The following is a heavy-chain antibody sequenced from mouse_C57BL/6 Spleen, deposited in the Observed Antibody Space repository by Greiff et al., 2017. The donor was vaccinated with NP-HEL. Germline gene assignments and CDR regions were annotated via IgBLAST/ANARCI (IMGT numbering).Heavy chain of an antibody. V-gene: IGHV1-5*01. Sequence: VHVKQSGTVLARPGASVKMSCKTSGYTFTSYWMHWVKQRPGQGLEWIGAIYPGNSDTSYNQKFKGKAKLTAVTSASTAYMELSSLTNEDSAVYYCTIYYDYDGFAYWGQGTLVTVSA. CDR2: IYPGNSDT. D-gene: IGHD2-4*01. CDR1: GYTFTSYW. J-gene: IGHJ3*01. CDR3: TIYYDYDGFAY.